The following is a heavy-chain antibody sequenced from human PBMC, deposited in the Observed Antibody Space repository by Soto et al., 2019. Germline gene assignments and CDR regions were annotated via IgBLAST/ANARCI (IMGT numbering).Heavy chain of an antibody. CDR3: ATSVGIAPTGEDGMDV. J-gene: IGHJ6*02. Sequence: SVEVSCKASGGTFSIYGCSWVRQAPGQGPEWIGGIIPILTTPNYAQKFHGRVTIVADESTTTVYMELSSLKSEDTAVYYCATSVGIAPTGEDGMDVWGQGTSVTVSS. V-gene: IGHV1-69*13. CDR1: GGTFSIYG. CDR2: IIPILTTP. D-gene: IGHD2-8*02.